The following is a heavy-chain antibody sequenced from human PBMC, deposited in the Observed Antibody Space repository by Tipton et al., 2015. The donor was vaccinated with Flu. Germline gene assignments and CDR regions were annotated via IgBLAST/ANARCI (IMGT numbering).Heavy chain of an antibody. CDR3: ARVRGIAAAGIQH. CDR1: GFTFSSYE. D-gene: IGHD6-13*01. CDR2: ISSSGSTI. J-gene: IGHJ1*01. V-gene: IGHV3-48*03. Sequence: SLRLSCAASGFTFSSYEMNWVRQAPGKGLEWVSYISSSGSTIYYADSVKGRFTISRDNAKNSLYLQMNSLRAEDTAVYYCARVRGIAAAGIQHWGQGTLVTVSS.